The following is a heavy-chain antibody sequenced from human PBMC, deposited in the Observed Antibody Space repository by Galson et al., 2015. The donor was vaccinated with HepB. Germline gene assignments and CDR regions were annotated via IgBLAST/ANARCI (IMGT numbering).Heavy chain of an antibody. J-gene: IGHJ4*02. CDR1: GFTFSSYS. CDR3: ARDPPPLVRWDYLTEYYFDY. CDR2: ISSSSSYI. Sequence: SLRLSCAASGFTFSSYSMNWVRQAPGKGLEWVSSISSSSSYIYYADSVKGRFTISRDNAKNSLYLQMNSLRAEDTAVYYCARDPPPLVRWDYLTEYYFDYWGQGTLVTVSS. D-gene: IGHD4-23*01. V-gene: IGHV3-21*01.